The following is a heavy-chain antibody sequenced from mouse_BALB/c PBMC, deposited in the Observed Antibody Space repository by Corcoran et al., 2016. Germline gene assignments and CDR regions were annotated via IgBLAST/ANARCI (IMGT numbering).Heavy chain of an antibody. CDR3: ARWDWYFDV. CDR2: NDPANGNT. Sequence: EVQLQQSGAELVKPGASVKLSCTASGFNIKDTYMHWVKQRPEQGLEWVGRNDPANGNTTYDPKFQGKATITADTSSNTAYLQLSSLTSEDTAVYYSARWDWYFDVWGAGTTVTVSS. V-gene: IGHV14-3*02. CDR1: GFNIKDTY. J-gene: IGHJ1*01.